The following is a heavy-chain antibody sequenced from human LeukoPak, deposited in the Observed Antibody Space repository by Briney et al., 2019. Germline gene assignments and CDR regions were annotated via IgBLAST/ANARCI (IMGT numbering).Heavy chain of an antibody. CDR1: GFTFSSHD. CDR3: AELGITMIGGV. J-gene: IGHJ6*04. CDR2: ISSSGSTI. Sequence: GGSLRLSCAASGFTFSSHDMHWVRQAPGKGLEWVSYISSSGSTIYYADSVKGRFTISRDNAKNSLYLQMNSLRAEGTAVYYCAELGITMIGGVWGKGTTVTISS. D-gene: IGHD3-10*02. V-gene: IGHV3-48*03.